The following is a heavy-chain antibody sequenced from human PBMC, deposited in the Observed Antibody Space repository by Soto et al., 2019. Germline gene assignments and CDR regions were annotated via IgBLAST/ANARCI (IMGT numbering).Heavy chain of an antibody. D-gene: IGHD3-16*01. V-gene: IGHV1-69*06. CDR2: VIPMFLKS. Sequence: SVKVSCKASGGTFDSYAISWVRQAPGQGLEWMGGVIPMFLKSNYAQKFQGRVTITADKSTNTVYMEMNSLKSEDKAGYYCVRGGGEMANPPPYLYWGQGTQVTVSS. CDR1: GGTFDSYA. J-gene: IGHJ4*02. CDR3: VRGGGEMANPPPYLY.